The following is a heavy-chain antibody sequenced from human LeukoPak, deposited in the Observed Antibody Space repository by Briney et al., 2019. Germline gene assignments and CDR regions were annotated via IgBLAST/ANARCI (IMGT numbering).Heavy chain of an antibody. CDR1: GGSISSDSYY. CDR2: IYISGRT. J-gene: IGHJ4*02. D-gene: IGHD1-26*01. Sequence: SETLSLTCSVSGGSISSDSYYWSWIRQPAGKGLEWIGRIYISGRTNYNPSLKSRVTISVDTSKNQFSLRLNSVTAADTAVYYCAREAVAATHADCWGQGTLVTVSS. CDR3: AREAVAATHADC. V-gene: IGHV4-61*02.